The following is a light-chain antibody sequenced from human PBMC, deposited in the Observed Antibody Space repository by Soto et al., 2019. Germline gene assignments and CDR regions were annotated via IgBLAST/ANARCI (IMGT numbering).Light chain of an antibody. Sequence: EIVLTQSPGTLSLSPGERATLSCRASQSVSSSYLAWYQQRPGQAPRLLIYGASSRATGMPDRFSGSGSGTDFTLTISRLEPEDFAVYYCQHYGSSFTFGPGTKVDIK. V-gene: IGKV3-20*01. CDR1: QSVSSSY. J-gene: IGKJ3*01. CDR2: GAS. CDR3: QHYGSSFT.